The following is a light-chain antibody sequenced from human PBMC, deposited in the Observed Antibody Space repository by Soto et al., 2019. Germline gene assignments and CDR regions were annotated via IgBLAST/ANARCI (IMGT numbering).Light chain of an antibody. CDR3: SSYAGSSNWV. Sequence: QPVLTQPPSASGSPGQSVTISCTGTGSDVGGYKYVSWYQHHPGKAPKLMIYEINERPSGVPDRFSGSKSGNTASLTVSGLQADDEADYYCSSYAGSSNWVFGGGTKLTVL. CDR1: GSDVGGYKY. J-gene: IGLJ3*02. CDR2: EIN. V-gene: IGLV2-8*01.